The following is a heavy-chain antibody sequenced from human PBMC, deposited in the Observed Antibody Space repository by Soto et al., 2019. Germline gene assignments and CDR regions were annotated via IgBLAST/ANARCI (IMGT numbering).Heavy chain of an antibody. CDR3: ARVHGRGVAVMYFDS. CDR2: IDYSGSI. Sequence: PSETLSPTCTVAGGSIGGYYRSWIRQSPGKGLEWIGNIDYSGSINHNPSLKSRISMSVDTSKNQFSLKLTSVTAADTAVYYCARVHGRGVAVMYFDSWGQGALVTVSS. CDR1: GGSIGGYY. V-gene: IGHV4-59*01. J-gene: IGHJ4*02. D-gene: IGHD6-19*01.